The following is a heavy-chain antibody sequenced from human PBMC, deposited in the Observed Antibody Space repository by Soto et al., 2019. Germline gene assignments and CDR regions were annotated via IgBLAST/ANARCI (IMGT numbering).Heavy chain of an antibody. J-gene: IGHJ4*02. D-gene: IGHD3-3*01. Sequence: QVQVRQWGAGLLRPSEALSVTCAVSGGPFTEYYWNWVRQYPGKGLEWIGDISHTGSAKYNPSLLSRVAMSIDKSKNQFSLKRNSVTAADTAVYYCAFYDFSSGTGSGYWSQGTHVTVSS. CDR3: AFYDFSSGTGSGY. V-gene: IGHV4-34*01. CDR1: GGPFTEYY. CDR2: ISHTGSA.